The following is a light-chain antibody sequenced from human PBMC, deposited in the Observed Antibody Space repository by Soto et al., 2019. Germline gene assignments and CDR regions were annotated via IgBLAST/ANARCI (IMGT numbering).Light chain of an antibody. CDR2: GAS. Sequence: EILLTQSPGTLSLSPGERATLSCRASQIVSSRYLAWYQQKPGQAPRLFIYGASSRATGIPDRFSGSGSGTDFTLTISRLEPEDFAVYYCQHYGSSPFTFGPGTKVDIK. J-gene: IGKJ3*01. V-gene: IGKV3-20*01. CDR1: QIVSSRY. CDR3: QHYGSSPFT.